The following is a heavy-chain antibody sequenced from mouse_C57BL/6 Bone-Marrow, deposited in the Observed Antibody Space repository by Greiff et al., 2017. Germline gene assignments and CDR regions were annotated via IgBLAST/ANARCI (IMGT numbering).Heavy chain of an antibody. CDR3: ARCSFYYAMDY. Sequence: EVQLQQSVAELVRPGASVKLSCTASGFHIKNTYMHWVQQRPEQGLEWIGRIDPANGNTKYAPKFQGKATITADTASNTAYLQLSSLTSEDTAIYYCARCSFYYAMDYWGQGTSVTVSS. J-gene: IGHJ4*01. V-gene: IGHV14-3*01. CDR1: GFHIKNTY. D-gene: IGHD1-1*01. CDR2: IDPANGNT.